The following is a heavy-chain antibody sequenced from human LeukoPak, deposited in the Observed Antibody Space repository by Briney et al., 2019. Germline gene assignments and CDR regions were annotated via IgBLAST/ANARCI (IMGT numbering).Heavy chain of an antibody. J-gene: IGHJ4*02. CDR1: GFTFSSYS. Sequence: GGSLRLSCAASGFTFSSYSMNWVRQAPGKGLEWVSSISSSSSYIYYADSVKGRFTISRDNAKNSLYLQMNSLRAEDTALYYCARSPNFDWLLFSDYWGQGTLVTVSS. D-gene: IGHD3-9*01. CDR2: ISSSSSYI. V-gene: IGHV3-21*04. CDR3: ARSPNFDWLLFSDY.